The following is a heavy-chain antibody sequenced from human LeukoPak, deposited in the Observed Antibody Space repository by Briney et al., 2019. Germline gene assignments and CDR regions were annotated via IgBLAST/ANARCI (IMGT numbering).Heavy chain of an antibody. J-gene: IGHJ4*02. CDR2: IYTSGST. CDR3: ARGPTTVTRAFDY. V-gene: IGHV4-4*07. CDR1: GGSFSVYY. D-gene: IGHD4-17*01. Sequence: SETLSLTCTVSGGSFSVYYWSWIRQPAGKGLEYIGRIYTSGSTNYNPSLKSRVTMSVDTSKSQFSLKLSSVTAADTAVYYCARGPTTVTRAFDYWGQGTLVTVSS.